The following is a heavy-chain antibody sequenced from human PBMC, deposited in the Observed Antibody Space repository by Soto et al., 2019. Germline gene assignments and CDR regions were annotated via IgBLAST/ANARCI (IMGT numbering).Heavy chain of an antibody. CDR3: AIYSSGWYPLDY. J-gene: IGHJ4*02. Sequence: QVQLVESGGGVVQPGRSLRLSCAASGFTFSSYGMHWVRQAPGKGLEWVAVISYDGSNKYYADSVKGRFTISRDNSKNTLYLQMNSLRAEDTAVSYCAIYSSGWYPLDYWGQGTLVTVSS. CDR1: GFTFSSYG. D-gene: IGHD6-19*01. CDR2: ISYDGSNK. V-gene: IGHV3-30*03.